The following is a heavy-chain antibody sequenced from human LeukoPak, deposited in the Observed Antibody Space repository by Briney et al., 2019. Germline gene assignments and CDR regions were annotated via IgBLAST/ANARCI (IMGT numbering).Heavy chain of an antibody. Sequence: GEPLKISCKGSGYSFTSYWIGWVRQMPGKGLEWMGIIYPGDSDTRYSPSFQGQVTISADKSISTAYLQWSSLKASDTAMYYCARRGYYDSSGSPPPDYWGQGTLVTVSS. J-gene: IGHJ4*02. CDR1: GYSFTSYW. CDR3: ARRGYYDSSGSPPPDY. D-gene: IGHD3-22*01. V-gene: IGHV5-51*01. CDR2: IYPGDSDT.